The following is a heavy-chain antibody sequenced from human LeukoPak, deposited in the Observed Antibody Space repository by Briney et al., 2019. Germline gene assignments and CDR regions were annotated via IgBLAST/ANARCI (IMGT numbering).Heavy chain of an antibody. J-gene: IGHJ4*02. CDR2: ISGSGGST. CDR1: GFTFSSYG. CDR3: AKKYYDILTRYYAFDY. Sequence: GGSLRLSCAASGFTFSSYGMSWVRQAPGKGLEWVSAISGSGGSTYYADSVKGRFTISRDNSKNTLYLQMNSLRAEDTAVYYCAKKYYDILTRYYAFDYWGQGTLVTVSS. V-gene: IGHV3-23*01. D-gene: IGHD3-9*01.